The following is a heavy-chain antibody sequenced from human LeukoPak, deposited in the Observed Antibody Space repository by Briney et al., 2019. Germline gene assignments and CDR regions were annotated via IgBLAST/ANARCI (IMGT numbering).Heavy chain of an antibody. CDR1: GFTFDDYA. CDR2: ISWNSGSI. D-gene: IGHD3-22*01. Sequence: GGSLRLSCAASGFTFDDYAMHWVRQAPGKGLEWVSGISWNSGSIGYADSVKGRFTISRDNAKNSLYMQMNSLRAEDTALYYCAKDIRDDSSGPGAFDIWGQGTMVTVSS. V-gene: IGHV3-9*01. CDR3: AKDIRDDSSGPGAFDI. J-gene: IGHJ3*02.